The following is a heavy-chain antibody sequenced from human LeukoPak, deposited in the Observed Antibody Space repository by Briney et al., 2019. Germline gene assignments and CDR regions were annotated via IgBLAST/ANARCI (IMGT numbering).Heavy chain of an antibody. CDR2: IKQYGSEK. CDR3: ARDRIKIGYYDILTGYPPGGMDV. V-gene: IGHV3-7*01. J-gene: IGHJ6*02. D-gene: IGHD3-9*01. Sequence: PGGSLRLSCAASGFTFCSYWVSCVRGSRGKGGEWLANIKQYGSEKYYVDSVKGRFTISRDNAKNSLYLQMNSLRAEDTAVYYCARDRIKIGYYDILTGYPPGGMDVWGQGTTVTVSS. CDR1: GFTFCSYW.